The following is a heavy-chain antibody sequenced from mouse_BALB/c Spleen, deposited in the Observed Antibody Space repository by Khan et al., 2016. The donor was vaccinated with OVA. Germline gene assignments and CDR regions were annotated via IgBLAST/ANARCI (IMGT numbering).Heavy chain of an antibody. D-gene: IGHD1-1*01. CDR2: IDPFNGGT. CDR3: ARHGSNSWFAY. CDR1: GYSFSTYY. V-gene: IGHV1S135*01. J-gene: IGHJ3*01. Sequence: IQLVQSGPELMKPGASVKISCKASGYSFSTYYIHWVTRSHGKTLEWIGYIDPFNGGTTYNQKFKGKATLTVDKSSSTAYMQLTSLTSKDSAVYYCARHGSNSWFAYWGQGTLVTDSA.